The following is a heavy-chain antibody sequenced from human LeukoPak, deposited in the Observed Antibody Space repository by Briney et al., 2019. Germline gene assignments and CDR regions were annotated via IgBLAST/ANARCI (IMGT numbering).Heavy chain of an antibody. J-gene: IGHJ4*02. CDR3: ARDNYNWMFDF. D-gene: IGHD1-20*01. CDR2: INPNSGDT. Sequence: ASVKVSCKASGYIFTDSYIRWVRQAPGQGPEWMGWINPNSGDTNSAQRFQGRVTMTRDTSISTAYMELSRLRSDDTAVYYCARDNYNWMFDFWGQGTLVTVSS. CDR1: GYIFTDSY. V-gene: IGHV1-2*02.